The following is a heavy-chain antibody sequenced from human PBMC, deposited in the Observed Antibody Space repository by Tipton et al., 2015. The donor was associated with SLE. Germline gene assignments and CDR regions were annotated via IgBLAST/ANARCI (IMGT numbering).Heavy chain of an antibody. CDR2: IYYTGIT. V-gene: IGHV4-59*08. J-gene: IGHJ4*02. CDR3: ARLMDTAMGHFDY. D-gene: IGHD5-18*01. Sequence: TLSLTCTVSGGSISSYYWSWIRQPPGKGLEWIGYIYYTGITNYNPSLKSRLTILVDTSKNQFSLKLSSVTAADTAVYYCARLMDTAMGHFDYWGQGTLVTVSS. CDR1: GGSISSYY.